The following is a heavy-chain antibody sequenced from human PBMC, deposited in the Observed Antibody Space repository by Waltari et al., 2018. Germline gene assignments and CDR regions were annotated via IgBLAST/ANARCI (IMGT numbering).Heavy chain of an antibody. V-gene: IGHV3-7*01. D-gene: IGHD1-1*01. CDR3: ARDEYDLETYHYGMDV. J-gene: IGHJ6*02. CDR2: INEDGSER. CDR1: GFTLNFYW. Sequence: EVQLVESGGGLVQPGGSLRLSCAASGFTLNFYWMAWVRQAPGKGLEWLANINEDGSERYYVDSVKGRFTISRDNAKNSLYLQMNSLRAEDTAVYYCARDEYDLETYHYGMDVWGQGTTVTVSS.